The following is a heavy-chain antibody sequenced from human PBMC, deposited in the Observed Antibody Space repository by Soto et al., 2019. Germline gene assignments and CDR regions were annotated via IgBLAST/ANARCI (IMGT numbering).Heavy chain of an antibody. D-gene: IGHD3-9*01. J-gene: IGHJ4*02. Sequence: SETLSLTCAVYGGSFSGYYWSWIRQPPGKGLEWIGEINHSGSTNYNPSLKSRVTISVDTSKNQFSLKLSSVTAADTAVYYCATCGYYDILTGYKYYFDYWGQGTLVTVSS. CDR2: INHSGST. V-gene: IGHV4-34*01. CDR3: ATCGYYDILTGYKYYFDY. CDR1: GGSFSGYY.